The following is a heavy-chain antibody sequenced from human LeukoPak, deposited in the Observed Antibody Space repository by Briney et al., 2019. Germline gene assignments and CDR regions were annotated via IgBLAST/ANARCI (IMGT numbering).Heavy chain of an antibody. Sequence: GESLKISCKGSGYSFTNSWIAWVRQMPGKGLEWMGIIYPGDSDTRYSPSFQGQVTFSADKSITTAYLQWSSVKASDTAMYYCARSSSGSYSAGFDYWGQGTLVTVSS. V-gene: IGHV5-51*01. CDR3: ARSSSGSYSAGFDY. CDR2: IYPGDSDT. J-gene: IGHJ4*02. D-gene: IGHD1-26*01. CDR1: GYSFTNSW.